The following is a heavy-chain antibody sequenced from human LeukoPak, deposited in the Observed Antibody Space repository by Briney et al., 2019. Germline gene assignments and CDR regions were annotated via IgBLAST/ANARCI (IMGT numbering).Heavy chain of an antibody. CDR1: GGSFSGYY. CDR3: AMEKWLRPIDY. J-gene: IGHJ4*02. D-gene: IGHD5-12*01. Sequence: SETLSLTCAVYGGSFSGYYWSWVRQPPGKGLEWIGEINHSGSTNYNPSLRSRVTTSVDTSKNQFSLKLSSVTAADTAVYYCAMEKWLRPIDYWGQGTLVTVSS. CDR2: INHSGST. V-gene: IGHV4-34*01.